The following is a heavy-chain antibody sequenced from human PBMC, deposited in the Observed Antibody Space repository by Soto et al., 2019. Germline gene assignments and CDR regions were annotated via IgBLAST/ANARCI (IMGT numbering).Heavy chain of an antibody. Sequence: SETLSLTCTVSGGSISSYYWSWIRQPPGKGLEWIGYIYYSGSTNYNPSLKSRVTISVDTSKNQFSLKLSSVTAADTAVYYCVGSYGYNWFDPWGQGTLVTVSS. V-gene: IGHV4-59*01. CDR3: VGSYGYNWFDP. D-gene: IGHD3-16*01. CDR1: GGSISSYY. CDR2: IYYSGST. J-gene: IGHJ5*02.